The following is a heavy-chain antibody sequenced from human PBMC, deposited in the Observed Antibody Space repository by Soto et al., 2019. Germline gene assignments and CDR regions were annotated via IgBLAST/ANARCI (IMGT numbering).Heavy chain of an antibody. J-gene: IGHJ6*02. CDR2: ISYDGSNK. D-gene: IGHD3-10*01. V-gene: IGHV3-30*18. CDR3: AKDQEVFTYYYGSGGPRWGMDV. Sequence: QVQLVESGGGVVQPGRSLRLSCAASGFTFSSYGMHWVRQAPGKGLEWVAVISYDGSNKYYADSVKGRFTISRDNSKNTLYLQMNRLRAEDTAVYYCAKDQEVFTYYYGSGGPRWGMDVWGQGTTVTVSS. CDR1: GFTFSSYG.